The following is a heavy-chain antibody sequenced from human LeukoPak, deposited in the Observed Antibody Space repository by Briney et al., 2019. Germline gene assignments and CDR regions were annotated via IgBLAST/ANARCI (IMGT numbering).Heavy chain of an antibody. CDR2: INTGGIIT. D-gene: IGHD6-13*01. CDR3: VRIGCSSNSLGIDF. J-gene: IGHJ4*02. CDR1: GFTFSSYW. Sequence: GGSLRLSCAASGFTFSSYWMHWVRQAPGKGLVWVSRINTGGIITSYADSVKGRFTISRDNAKNTLYLQMNSLRVEDTAVYYCVRIGCSSNSLGIDFWGQGTLVTVSS. V-gene: IGHV3-74*01.